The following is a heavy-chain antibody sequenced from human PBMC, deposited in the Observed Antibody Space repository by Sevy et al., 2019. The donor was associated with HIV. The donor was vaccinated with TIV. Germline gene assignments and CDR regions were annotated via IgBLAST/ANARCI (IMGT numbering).Heavy chain of an antibody. CDR2: ISFDGGNK. V-gene: IGHV3-30-3*01. J-gene: IGHJ4*02. D-gene: IGHD5-12*01. CDR1: GFSLSDYA. Sequence: GGSLRLSCAASGFSLSDYAIHWARQGPVKGLEWLTVISFDGGNKYYADSVKGRFTISRENSKNTVSLQMNSLRPDDTALYYCARGPYNSGLRPDFWGRGILVTVSS. CDR3: ARGPYNSGLRPDF.